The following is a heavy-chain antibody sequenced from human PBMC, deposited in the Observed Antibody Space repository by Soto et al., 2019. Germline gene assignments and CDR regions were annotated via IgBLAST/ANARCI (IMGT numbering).Heavy chain of an antibody. CDR2: ISGNGGNT. J-gene: IGHJ5*02. V-gene: IGHV3-23*01. Sequence: GGSLRLSCAASGFTFSSYAVSWFRQAPGKGLEWVSAISGNGGNTYYADSVKGRFTISRDNSKNTLYLQMNSLRAEDTAIYYCAKGFSYNTGWYRWFDPWGQGTLVTVS. D-gene: IGHD6-19*01. CDR3: AKGFSYNTGWYRWFDP. CDR1: GFTFSSYA.